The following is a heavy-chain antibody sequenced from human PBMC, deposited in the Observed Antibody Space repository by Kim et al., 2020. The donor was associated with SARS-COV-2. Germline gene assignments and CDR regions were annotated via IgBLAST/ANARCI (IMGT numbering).Heavy chain of an antibody. CDR3: ARHIYSSSWYDY. V-gene: IGHV5-51*01. Sequence: YSPSFQGQVTISADKSISTAYLQWSSLKASDTAMYYCARHIYSSSWYDYWGQGTLVTVSS. D-gene: IGHD6-13*01. J-gene: IGHJ4*02.